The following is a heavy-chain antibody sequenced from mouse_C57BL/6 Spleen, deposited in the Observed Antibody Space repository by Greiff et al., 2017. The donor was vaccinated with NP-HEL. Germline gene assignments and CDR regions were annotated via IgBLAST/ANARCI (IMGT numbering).Heavy chain of an antibody. D-gene: IGHD1-1*01. CDR3: ARHGVTTVVATDYFDY. CDR2: ISSGGSYT. J-gene: IGHJ2*01. Sequence: EVKLMESGGDLVKPGGSLKLSCAASGFTFSSYGMSWVRQTPDKRLEWVATISSGGSYTYYLDSVKGRFTISRDNAKNTLYLQMSSLKSEDTAMYYCARHGVTTVVATDYFDYWGQGTTLTVSS. V-gene: IGHV5-6*01. CDR1: GFTFSSYG.